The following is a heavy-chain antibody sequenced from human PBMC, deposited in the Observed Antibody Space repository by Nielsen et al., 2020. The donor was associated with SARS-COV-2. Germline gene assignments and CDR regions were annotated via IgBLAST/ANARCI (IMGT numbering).Heavy chain of an antibody. CDR1: GFTFGDYA. J-gene: IGHJ1*01. V-gene: IGHV3-20*04. CDR2: ITWNGDTT. CDR3: ARDRDVDYLDS. Sequence: GGSLRLSCAASGFTFGDYALSWVRQVPGKGLEWVSRITWNGDTTGYADSVKGRFTISRDNARNSLFLQMNSLRAEDTAIYYCARDRDVDYLDSWGQGTLVTVSS. D-gene: IGHD3-9*01.